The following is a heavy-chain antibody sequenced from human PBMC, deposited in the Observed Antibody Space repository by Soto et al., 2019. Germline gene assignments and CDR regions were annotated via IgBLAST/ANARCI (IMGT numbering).Heavy chain of an antibody. D-gene: IGHD3-22*01. CDR2: VHHSWGS. J-gene: IGHJ4*02. CDR3: ARDSRSGYYLEY. CDR1: GGSISSYY. V-gene: IGHV4-59*12. Sequence: PSETLSLTCTVSGGSISSYYWSWIRQPPGKGMEWIGYVHHSWGSTYNPSLQSRVAISLDTSKSQFSLKLTSVTATDTAVYYCARDSRSGYYLEYWGQGTLVTVSS.